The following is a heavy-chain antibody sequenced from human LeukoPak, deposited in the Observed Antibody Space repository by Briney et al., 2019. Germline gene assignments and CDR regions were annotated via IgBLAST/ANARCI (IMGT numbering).Heavy chain of an antibody. J-gene: IGHJ4*02. D-gene: IGHD6-13*01. V-gene: IGHV3-23*01. CDR3: AKDVGGWAAAGNFDY. CDR1: GFTFASYA. Sequence: GGSLRLSCAASGFTFASYAMNWVRQAPGKGLEWVSAISGSSDNTYYAGSVKGRFTISRDNSKNTLYLQMNSLRAEDTAVYYCAKDVGGWAAAGNFDYWGQGTLVTVSS. CDR2: ISGSSDNT.